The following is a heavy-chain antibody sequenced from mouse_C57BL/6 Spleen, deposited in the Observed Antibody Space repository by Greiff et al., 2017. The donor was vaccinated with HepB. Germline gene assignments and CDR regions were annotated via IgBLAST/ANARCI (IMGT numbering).Heavy chain of an antibody. CDR1: GYTFTDYY. D-gene: IGHD1-1*01. CDR2: INPYNGGT. CDR3: ARRTLGGSSYYWYFDV. J-gene: IGHJ1*03. V-gene: IGHV1-19*01. Sequence: EVQLQQSGPVLVKPGASVKMSCKASGYTFTDYYMNWVKQSHGKSLEWIGVINPYNGGTSYNQKFKGKATLTVDKSSSTACMELNSLTSEDSAVYYCARRTLGGSSYYWYFDVWGTGTTVTVSS.